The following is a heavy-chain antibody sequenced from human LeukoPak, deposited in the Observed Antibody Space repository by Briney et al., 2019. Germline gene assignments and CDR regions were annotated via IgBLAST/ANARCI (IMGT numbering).Heavy chain of an antibody. CDR2: VRSKAYRGTT. J-gene: IGHJ6*02. CDR1: GFTFGDHA. D-gene: IGHD5-18*01. V-gene: IGHV3-49*04. CDR3: TRGPIHLWLHSGMDV. Sequence: GGSLRLSCTASGFTFGDHAISWVRQAPGKGLEWVGFVRSKAYRGTTEYAASVKGRFIISRDDSKGIAYLQMNSLNIEDTAVYYCTRGPIHLWLHSGMDVWGQGTTVIVSS.